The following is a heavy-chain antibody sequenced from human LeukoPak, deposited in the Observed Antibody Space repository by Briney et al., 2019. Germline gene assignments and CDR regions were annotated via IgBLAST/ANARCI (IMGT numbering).Heavy chain of an antibody. CDR2: INPSGGST. Sequence: GASVKVSCKASGYTFTSYYMHWVRQAPGQGLGWMGIINPSGGSTSYAQKFQGRVTMTRDTSTSTVYMELSSLRSEDTAVYYCARGHGVLLWFGELFDYWGQGTLVTVSS. CDR3: ARGHGVLLWFGELFDY. D-gene: IGHD3-10*01. J-gene: IGHJ4*02. CDR1: GYTFTSYY. V-gene: IGHV1-46*01.